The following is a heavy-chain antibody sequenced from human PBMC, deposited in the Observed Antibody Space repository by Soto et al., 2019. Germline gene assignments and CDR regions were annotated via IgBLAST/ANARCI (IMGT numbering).Heavy chain of an antibody. Sequence: GASVQVSCKASGYTFTGYYMHWVRQAPGQGLEWMGWINPNSGGTNYAQKFQGWVTMTRDTSISTAYMELSRLRSDDTAVYYCARGGSIAAEHDAFDIWGQGTMVTVSS. J-gene: IGHJ3*02. CDR3: ARGGSIAAEHDAFDI. D-gene: IGHD6-6*01. CDR1: GYTFTGYY. CDR2: INPNSGGT. V-gene: IGHV1-2*04.